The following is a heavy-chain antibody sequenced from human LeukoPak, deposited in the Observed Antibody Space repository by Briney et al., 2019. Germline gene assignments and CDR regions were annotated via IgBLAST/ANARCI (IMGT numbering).Heavy chain of an antibody. CDR2: IYYSGST. J-gene: IGHJ6*02. CDR1: GGSISSSSYY. CDR3: ASPERWPVWVSRYYGMDV. V-gene: IGHV4-39*01. Sequence: SETLSLTCTVSGGSISSSSYYWGWIRQPPGKGLEWIGSIYYSGSTYYNPSLKSRVTISVDTSKNQFSLKLSSVTAADTAVYYCASPERWPVWVSRYYGMDVWGQGTTVTVSS. D-gene: IGHD3-16*01.